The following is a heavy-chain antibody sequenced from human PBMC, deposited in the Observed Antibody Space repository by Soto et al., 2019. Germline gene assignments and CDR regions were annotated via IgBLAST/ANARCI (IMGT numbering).Heavy chain of an antibody. Sequence: SVKVSCKASGGTFSSYTISWVRQAPGQGLEWMGKIIPILGIANYAQKFQGRVTITADKSTSTAYMELSSLRSEDTAVYYCAREPSTVTTKPDAFDIWGQGTMVTVSS. V-gene: IGHV1-69*04. CDR2: IIPILGIA. J-gene: IGHJ3*02. D-gene: IGHD4-17*01. CDR3: AREPSTVTTKPDAFDI. CDR1: GGTFSSYT.